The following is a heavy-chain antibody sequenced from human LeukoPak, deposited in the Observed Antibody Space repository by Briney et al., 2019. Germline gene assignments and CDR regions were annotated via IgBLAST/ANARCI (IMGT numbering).Heavy chain of an antibody. CDR1: GFTFSSYS. J-gene: IGHJ4*02. CDR2: ISSSSSYI. D-gene: IGHD3-10*01. V-gene: IGHV3-21*04. Sequence: NPGGSLRLSCAASGFTFSSYSMNWVRQAPGKGLEWVSSISSSSSYIYYADSVKGRFTISRDNSKNTLYLQMNSLRAEDTAVYYCAKAQPLHRSGPFDYWGQGTLVTVSS. CDR3: AKAQPLHRSGPFDY.